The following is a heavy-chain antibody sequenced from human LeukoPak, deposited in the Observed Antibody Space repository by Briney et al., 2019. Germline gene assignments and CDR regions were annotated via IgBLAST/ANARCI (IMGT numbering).Heavy chain of an antibody. CDR1: GFTLDDFA. Sequence: GGCLRLSCAVSGFTLDDFAMHWVRHAPGTGREWVSGISWYSGSIGYADSVKGRFTISRDNSSNTLYLQMNSLRAEDTAVYYCAESGCSGGSCYYYGMDVWGQGTTVTVSS. CDR3: AESGCSGGSCYYYGMDV. J-gene: IGHJ6*02. V-gene: IGHV3-9*01. CDR2: ISWYSGSI. D-gene: IGHD2-15*01.